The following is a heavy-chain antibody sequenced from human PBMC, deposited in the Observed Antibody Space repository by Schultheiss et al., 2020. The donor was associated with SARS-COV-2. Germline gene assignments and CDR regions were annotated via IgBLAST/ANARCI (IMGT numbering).Heavy chain of an antibody. Sequence: ASVKVSCKASGYTFTTDHVHWVRQAPGQGLEWMGWINPNSGGTNYAQKLQGRVTMTRDTSISTAYMELSRLRSDDTAVYYCAASGYSYGTGYFDYWGQGTLVTVSS. D-gene: IGHD5-18*01. J-gene: IGHJ4*02. CDR3: AASGYSYGTGYFDY. CDR1: GYTFTTDH. CDR2: INPNSGGT. V-gene: IGHV1-2*02.